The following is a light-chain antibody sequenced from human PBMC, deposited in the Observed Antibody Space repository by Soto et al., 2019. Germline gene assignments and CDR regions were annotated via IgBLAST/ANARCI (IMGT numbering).Light chain of an antibody. J-gene: IGKJ5*01. CDR3: QQYNSWPIT. Sequence: AIRMTQSPSSFSASTGDRVTITCRASQGISSYLAWYQQKPGKAPKLLIYAASTLQSGVPSRFSGSGSGTDFTLTISSLQSEDFAVYYCQQYNSWPITFGQGTRLEIK. CDR1: QGISSY. CDR2: AAS. V-gene: IGKV1-8*01.